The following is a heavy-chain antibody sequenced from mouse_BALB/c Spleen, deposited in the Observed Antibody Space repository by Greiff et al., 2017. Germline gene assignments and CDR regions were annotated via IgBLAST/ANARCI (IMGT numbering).Heavy chain of an antibody. J-gene: IGHJ3*01. Sequence: DVKLVESGGGLVKPGGSLKLSCAASGFTFSDYYMYWVRQTPEKRLEWVATISDGGSYTYYPDSVKGRFTISRDNAKNNLYLQMSSLKSEDTAMYYCARGPYGNPFAYWGQGTLVTVSA. V-gene: IGHV5-4*02. D-gene: IGHD2-1*01. CDR2: ISDGGSYT. CDR3: ARGPYGNPFAY. CDR1: GFTFSDYY.